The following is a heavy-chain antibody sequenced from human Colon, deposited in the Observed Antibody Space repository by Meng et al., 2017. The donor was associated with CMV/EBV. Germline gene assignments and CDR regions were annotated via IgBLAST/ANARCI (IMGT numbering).Heavy chain of an antibody. CDR2: MYFSGIA. CDR1: GAPISSGSHS. D-gene: IGHD1-26*01. CDR3: ARDLTNKWFYY. V-gene: IGHV4-39*07. Sequence: QRQPAVAVPGLGKPAETLSLTCTASGAPISSGSHSWAWFRQPPGKRLEWIGSMYFSGIADYNPSLKSRVTISLHATQKQFSLRLTSVTAADSAVYFCARDLTNKWFYYWGQGTLVTVSS. J-gene: IGHJ4*02.